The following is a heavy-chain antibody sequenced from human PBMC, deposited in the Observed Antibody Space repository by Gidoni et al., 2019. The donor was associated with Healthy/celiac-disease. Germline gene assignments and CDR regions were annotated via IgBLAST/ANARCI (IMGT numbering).Heavy chain of an antibody. CDR3: ARGRYYDFWSGYYPFDY. CDR1: GYTFTSYD. CDR2: MNPNSGNT. V-gene: IGHV1-8*01. D-gene: IGHD3-3*01. Sequence: QVQLVQSGAEVKKPGASVKVSCKASGYTFTSYDINWVRQATGQGLEWMGWMNPNSGNTGYAQKFQGRVTMTRNTSISTAYMELSSLRSEDTAVYYCARGRYYDFWSGYYPFDYWGQGTLVTVSS. J-gene: IGHJ4*02.